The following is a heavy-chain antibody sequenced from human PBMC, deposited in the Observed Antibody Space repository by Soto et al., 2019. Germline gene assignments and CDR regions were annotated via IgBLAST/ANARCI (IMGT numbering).Heavy chain of an antibody. CDR3: AKERYIVVVVAPLDY. D-gene: IGHD2-15*01. Sequence: QVQLVESGGGVVQPGRSLRLSCAASGFTFSSYGMHWVRQAPGKGLEWVAVISYDGSNKYYADSVKGRFTISRDNSKNTLYLQMTSLRAEDTAVYYCAKERYIVVVVAPLDYWGQGTLVTVSS. CDR2: ISYDGSNK. CDR1: GFTFSSYG. J-gene: IGHJ4*02. V-gene: IGHV3-30*18.